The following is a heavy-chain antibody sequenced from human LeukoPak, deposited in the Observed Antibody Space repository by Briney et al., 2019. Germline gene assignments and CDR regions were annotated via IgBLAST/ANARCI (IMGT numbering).Heavy chain of an antibody. CDR2: IVGDGGGI. CDR3: AKDRIPDGKYSIDF. Sequence: GGSLRLSCAASGFTFSTYAMYWVRQAPGKGLEWVSVIVGDGGGIHYADSVSGRFTISRDNSRNTLYLQMNSLRVEDTAVYYCAKDRIPDGKYSIDFWGQGTLVTVSS. CDR1: GFTFSTYA. D-gene: IGHD5-24*01. J-gene: IGHJ4*02. V-gene: IGHV3-23*01.